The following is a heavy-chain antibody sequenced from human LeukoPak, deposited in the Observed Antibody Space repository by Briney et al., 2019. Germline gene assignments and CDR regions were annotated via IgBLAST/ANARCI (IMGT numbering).Heavy chain of an antibody. CDR1: GGSISSSSYY. CDR2: IYYSGST. D-gene: IGHD3-3*01. J-gene: IGHJ6*03. CDR3: VPRKEWSCYMDV. V-gene: IGHV4-39*07. Sequence: SETLSLTCTVSGGSISSSSYYWGWIRQPPGKGLEWIGSIYYSGSTYYNPSLKSRVTISVDTSKNQFSLKLSSVTAADTAVYYCVPRKEWSCYMDVWGKGTTVTVSS.